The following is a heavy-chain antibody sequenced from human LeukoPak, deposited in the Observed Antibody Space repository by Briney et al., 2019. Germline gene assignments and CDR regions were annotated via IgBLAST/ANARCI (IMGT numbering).Heavy chain of an antibody. Sequence: EGSLRLSCAASGLTVSSKYMSWVRQAPGKGLEWVSVMYNNGNTHYADSVKGRFTISRDNAKNTLYLQMNSLRPEDTAVYYCARVGGDRVAYWGQGTLVTVSS. CDR3: ARVGGDRVAY. CDR1: GLTVSSKY. V-gene: IGHV3-53*01. CDR2: MYNNGNT. J-gene: IGHJ4*02. D-gene: IGHD4-17*01.